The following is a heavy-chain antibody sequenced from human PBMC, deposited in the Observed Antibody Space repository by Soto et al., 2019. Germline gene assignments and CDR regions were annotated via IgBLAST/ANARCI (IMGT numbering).Heavy chain of an antibody. J-gene: IGHJ5*02. CDR1: GDNVSSNSAA. V-gene: IGHV6-1*01. CDR2: TYYRSKWYN. CDR3: ARLYSSSWYYSWFDP. Sequence: SQTLSLTCAISGDNVSSNSAAWNWIRQSPSRGLEWLGRTYYRSKWYNDYSVSVKSRITINPDTSKDQFSLQLNSVTPEDTAVYYCARLYSSSWYYSWFDPWGQGTLVTVSS. D-gene: IGHD6-13*01.